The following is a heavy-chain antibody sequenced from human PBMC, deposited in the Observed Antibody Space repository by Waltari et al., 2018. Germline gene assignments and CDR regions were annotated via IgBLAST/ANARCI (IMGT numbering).Heavy chain of an antibody. V-gene: IGHV3-23*01. J-gene: IGHJ4*02. CDR1: GFPLRRSA. Sequence: EVQLLESGGGLVQPGGSLRLFCAASGFPLRRSAMSWVRQAPGKGLEWVSGISGSGDRTDDADSVKGRFTISRDNSKNTLSLQMNSLRVEDTAIYYCAKGANPQHPYHFENWGQGTLVTVSS. CDR3: AKGANPQHPYHFEN. CDR2: ISGSGDRT.